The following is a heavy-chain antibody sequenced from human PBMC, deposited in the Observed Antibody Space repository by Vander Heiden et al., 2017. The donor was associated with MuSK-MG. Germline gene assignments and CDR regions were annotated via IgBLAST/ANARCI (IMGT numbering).Heavy chain of an antibody. V-gene: IGHV1-69*04. J-gene: IGHJ4*02. CDR3: ASDRGGTYYYGSGSDY. CDR1: GGTFTSYA. CDR2: IIPILGIA. D-gene: IGHD3-10*01. Sequence: QVQLVQSGAGVKKPGSSVKVCCKASGGTFTSYAISWVRQAPGQGLEWMGRIIPILGIANYAQKFQGRVTITADKSTSTAYMELSSLRSEDTAVYYCASDRGGTYYYGSGSDYWGQGTLVTVSS.